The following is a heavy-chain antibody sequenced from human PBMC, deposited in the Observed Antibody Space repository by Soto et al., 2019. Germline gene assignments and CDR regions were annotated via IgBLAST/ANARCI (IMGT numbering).Heavy chain of an antibody. V-gene: IGHV3-7*01. D-gene: IGHD3-3*01. CDR3: AREVTYYDFWSGYYELYNWFDP. CDR1: GFTFSSYW. J-gene: IGHJ5*02. Sequence: EVQLVESGGGLVQPGGSLRLSCAASGFTFSSYWMSWVRQAPGKGLEWVANIKQDGSEKYYVDSVKGRFTISRDNAKNSLYLQMNSLRAEDTAVYYCAREVTYYDFWSGYYELYNWFDPWGQGTLVTVSS. CDR2: IKQDGSEK.